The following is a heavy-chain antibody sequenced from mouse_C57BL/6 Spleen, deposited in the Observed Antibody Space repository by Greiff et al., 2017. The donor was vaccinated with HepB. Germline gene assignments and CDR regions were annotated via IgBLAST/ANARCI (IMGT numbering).Heavy chain of an antibody. Sequence: EVQRVESGGGLVKPGGSLKLSCAASGFTFSSYAMSWVRQTPEKRLEWVATISDGGSYTYYPDNVKGRFTSSRDNAKNNLYLQRSHLKSEDTAMYYCASHYYGSIDYWGQGTTLTVSS. D-gene: IGHD1-1*01. J-gene: IGHJ2*01. CDR1: GFTFSSYA. CDR3: ASHYYGSIDY. CDR2: ISDGGSYT. V-gene: IGHV5-4*01.